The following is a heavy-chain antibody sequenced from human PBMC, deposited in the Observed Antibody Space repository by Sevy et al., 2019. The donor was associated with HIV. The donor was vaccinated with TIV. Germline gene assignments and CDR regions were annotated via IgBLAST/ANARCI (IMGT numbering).Heavy chain of an antibody. CDR3: ARDAYYDSSGPWFDP. D-gene: IGHD3-22*01. J-gene: IGHJ5*02. CDR2: IWYDGSNK. V-gene: IGHV3-33*01. Sequence: GGSLRLSCAASGFTFSSYGMHWVRQAPDKGLEWVAVIWYDGSNKYYADSVKGRFTISRDNSKNTLYLQMNSLRAEDTAVYYCARDAYYDSSGPWFDPWGQGTLVTVSS. CDR1: GFTFSSYG.